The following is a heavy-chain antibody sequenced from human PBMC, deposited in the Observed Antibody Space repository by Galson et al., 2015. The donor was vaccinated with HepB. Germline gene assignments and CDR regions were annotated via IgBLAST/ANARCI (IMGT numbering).Heavy chain of an antibody. CDR2: IIPILGIA. CDR3: ARGGYCSGGSCYSYYYYYGMDV. Sequence: SVKVSCKASGGTFSSYAISWVRQAPGQGLEWMGRIIPILGIANYAQKFQGRVTITADKSTSTAYMELSSLRSEDTAVYYCARGGYCSGGSCYSYYYYYGMDVWGQGTTVTVSS. J-gene: IGHJ6*02. D-gene: IGHD2-15*01. CDR1: GGTFSSYA. V-gene: IGHV1-69*04.